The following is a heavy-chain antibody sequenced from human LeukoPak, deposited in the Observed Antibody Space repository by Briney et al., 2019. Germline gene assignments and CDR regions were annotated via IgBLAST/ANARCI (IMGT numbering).Heavy chain of an antibody. CDR3: AKDRGARGYSYGSYFDY. D-gene: IGHD5-18*01. Sequence: GGSLRLSCAASGFTFSSYAMSWVRQAPGKGLEWVSAISGSGGSTYYADSVEGRFTISRDNSKNTLYLQMNSLRAEDTAVYYCAKDRGARGYSYGSYFDYWGQGTLVTVSS. V-gene: IGHV3-23*01. J-gene: IGHJ4*02. CDR2: ISGSGGST. CDR1: GFTFSSYA.